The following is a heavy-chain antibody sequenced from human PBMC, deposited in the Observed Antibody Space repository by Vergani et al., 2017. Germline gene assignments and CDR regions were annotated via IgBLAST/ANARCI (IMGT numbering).Heavy chain of an antibody. D-gene: IGHD5-12*01. J-gene: IGHJ6*02. CDR3: ARLRLEDSGYDFGGMDV. CDR1: GGSITSSSYY. CDR2: IYHSGGA. V-gene: IGHV4-39*01. Sequence: QLHLQESGPGLVKPSETLSLTCTVSGGSITSSSYYWGWIRQPPGKGLEWIGNIYHSGGAYYNPSLKGRVTISVDTSKNQFSLEVTSVTAADTAVYYCARLRLEDSGYDFGGMDVWGQGTTVIVSS.